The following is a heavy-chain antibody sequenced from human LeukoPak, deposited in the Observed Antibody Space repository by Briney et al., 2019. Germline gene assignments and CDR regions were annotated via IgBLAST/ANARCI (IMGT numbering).Heavy chain of an antibody. CDR1: GGTFSSYA. CDR3: ARDHWLTGDGYFDY. V-gene: IGHV1-69*05. J-gene: IGHJ4*02. CDR2: IIPIFGTA. D-gene: IGHD7-27*01. Sequence: SVKVSCKASGGTFSSYAISWVRQAPGQGLEWMGGIIPIFGTANYAQKFQGRVTITTDESTSIAYMELSSLRAEDTAVYYCARDHWLTGDGYFDYWGQGTLVTVSS.